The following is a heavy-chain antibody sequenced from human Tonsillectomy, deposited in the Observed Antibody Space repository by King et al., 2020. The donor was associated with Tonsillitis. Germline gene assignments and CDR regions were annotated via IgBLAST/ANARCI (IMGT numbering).Heavy chain of an antibody. V-gene: IGHV3-43*02. CDR2: ISGDGGST. CDR1: GSTFDDYA. CDR3: AKDLRGDSSGYPDY. J-gene: IGHJ4*02. Sequence: VQLVESGGGVVQPGGSLRLSCAASGSTFDDYAMHWVRQAPGKGLEWVSLISGDGGSTYYADSVKGRFTISRENSKNSLYLRMNSLRTEDTALYYCAKDLRGDSSGYPDYWGQGTLVTVSS. D-gene: IGHD3-22*01.